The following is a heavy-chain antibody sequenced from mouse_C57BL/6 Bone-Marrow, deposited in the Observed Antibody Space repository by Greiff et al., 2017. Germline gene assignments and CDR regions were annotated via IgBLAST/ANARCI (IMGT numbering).Heavy chain of an antibody. CDR2: LNPRTGGT. J-gene: IGHJ2*01. V-gene: IGHV1-43*01. Sequence: EVQVVESGPELVKPGASVKISCKASGYSFTGYSMHWVKQSSEKSLEWIGELNPRTGGTSYNHKFKGKATLTVDKSYSTAYMQRKSLTSEDSAVYYCARGYYKALDYWGQGTTRTVSS. CDR1: GYSFTGYS. CDR3: ARGYYKALDY. D-gene: IGHD2-12*01.